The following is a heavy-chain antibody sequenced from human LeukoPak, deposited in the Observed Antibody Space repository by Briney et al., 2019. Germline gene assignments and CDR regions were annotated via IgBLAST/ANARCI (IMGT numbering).Heavy chain of an antibody. J-gene: IGHJ3*02. D-gene: IGHD4/OR15-4a*01. V-gene: IGHV4-59*01. CDR1: GGFISSYY. CDR3: ARVVLPPGGAFNI. Sequence: SETLSLTCTVSGGFISSYYWSWIRQSPGKGLEWNGYIYYSGSTNYNPSLKSRVAISVDTSKNQFSLKLSSVTAADTAVYYCARVVLPPGGAFNIWGQGTMVTVSS. CDR2: IYYSGST.